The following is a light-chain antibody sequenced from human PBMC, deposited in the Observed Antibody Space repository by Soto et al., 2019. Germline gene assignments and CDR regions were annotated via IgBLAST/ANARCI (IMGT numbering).Light chain of an antibody. CDR2: EVS. CDR3: SSYISSSIDYV. Sequence: QSALTQPASVSGSPGQSITISCTGTSSDAGGYNYVSWYQQHPGKAPKLMIYEVSNRPSGVSNRFSGSKSGNTASLTISGLQAEDEADYYCSSYISSSIDYVFGTGTKVTVL. J-gene: IGLJ1*01. V-gene: IGLV2-14*01. CDR1: SSDAGGYNY.